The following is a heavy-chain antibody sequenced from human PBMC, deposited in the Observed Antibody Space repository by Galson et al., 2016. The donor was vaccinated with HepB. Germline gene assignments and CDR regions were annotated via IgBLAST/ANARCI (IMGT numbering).Heavy chain of an antibody. D-gene: IGHD5-24*01. CDR2: ISYDGGNK. V-gene: IGHV3-30*03. CDR3: AFRGITMMVTIYYFDY. Sequence: SLRLSCAASGFTFSNYGMHWVRQAPGKGLEWVAHISYDGGNKGYADSVKGRFTISRDNSKNTLFLQMNSLRDEDTALYYCAFRGITMMVTIYYFDYWGQGTLVTVSA. CDR1: GFTFSNYG. J-gene: IGHJ4*02.